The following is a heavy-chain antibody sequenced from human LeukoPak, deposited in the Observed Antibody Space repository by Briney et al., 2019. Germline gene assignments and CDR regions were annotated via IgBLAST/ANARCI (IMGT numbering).Heavy chain of an antibody. J-gene: IGHJ4*02. CDR1: GGSISSSSYY. V-gene: IGHV4-39*07. D-gene: IGHD6-6*01. CDR2: IYYSGST. Sequence: PSETLSLTCTVSGGSISSSSYYWGWIRQPPGKGLEWIGSIYYSGSTYYNPSLKSRVTISVDTSKNQFSLKLSSVTAADTAVYYCAREGISSSLHYFDYWGQGTLVTVSS. CDR3: AREGISSSLHYFDY.